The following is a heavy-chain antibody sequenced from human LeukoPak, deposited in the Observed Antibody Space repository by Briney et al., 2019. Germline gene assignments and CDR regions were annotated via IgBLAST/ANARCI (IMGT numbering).Heavy chain of an antibody. CDR1: GFTFSSYS. J-gene: IGHJ6*03. Sequence: GGSLRLSCAASGFTFSSYSMNWVRQAPGKGLEWVSSISSSSSYIYYADSVKGRFTISRDNAKNSLYLQMNSLRAEDTAVYYCAREYPKLAVAGTYYYYYMDVWGKGTTVTVSS. CDR2: ISSSSSYI. D-gene: IGHD6-13*01. V-gene: IGHV3-21*01. CDR3: AREYPKLAVAGTYYYYYMDV.